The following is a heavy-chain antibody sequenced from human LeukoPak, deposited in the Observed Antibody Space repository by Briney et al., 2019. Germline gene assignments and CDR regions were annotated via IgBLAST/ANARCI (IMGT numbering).Heavy chain of an antibody. CDR3: TTEVEMATIPDY. D-gene: IGHD5-24*01. Sequence: GGSLRLSCAASGFTVCSNYMSWVRQAPGKGLEWVSVIYSGGSTYYADSVKGRFTISRDNSKNTLFLQMNSLKTEDTAVYYCTTEVEMATIPDYWGQGTLVTVSS. CDR1: GFTVCSNY. V-gene: IGHV3-53*01. CDR2: IYSGGST. J-gene: IGHJ4*02.